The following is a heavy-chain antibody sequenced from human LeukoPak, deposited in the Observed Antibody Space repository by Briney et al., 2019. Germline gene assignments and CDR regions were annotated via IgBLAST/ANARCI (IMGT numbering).Heavy chain of an antibody. Sequence: ASAKVSCKASGYTFTGYYIHWARQAPGQGLEWMGWINPNTGGTNYAQKFQGRVTMTRDTSISTAYMELSRLRSDDTAIYYCARVRYFDSTVDYWGQGTLVTVSS. CDR2: INPNTGGT. V-gene: IGHV1-2*02. CDR3: ARVRYFDSTVDY. J-gene: IGHJ4*02. CDR1: GYTFTGYY. D-gene: IGHD3-9*01.